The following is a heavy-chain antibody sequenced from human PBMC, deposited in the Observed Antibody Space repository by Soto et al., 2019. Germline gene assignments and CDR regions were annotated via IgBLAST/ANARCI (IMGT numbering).Heavy chain of an antibody. V-gene: IGHV4-39*01. J-gene: IGHJ4*02. CDR3: SRFAARPPFEY. CDR1: GGSINSSYY. Sequence: SETLSLTCIVSGGSINSSYYWGWIRQPPGKAPEWIGSIYYSGTTYYNPSLKSRVTVSVDSSRNQFSLKMTSVTAPDTAVYYCSRFAARPPFEYWGQGWLVTVSS. CDR2: IYYSGTT. D-gene: IGHD6-6*01.